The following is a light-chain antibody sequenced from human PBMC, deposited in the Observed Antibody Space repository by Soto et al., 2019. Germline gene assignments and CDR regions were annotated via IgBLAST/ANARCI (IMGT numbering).Light chain of an antibody. Sequence: EIVLTQSPATLSLSPGERATLSCRASQSVSSYLAWYQQKPGQAPRLLIYDTSNRATGIPARFSGSGSGTDFTLTISSLETEDFAVYYCQQRSNWLTFGGGTMVEIK. J-gene: IGKJ4*01. CDR2: DTS. CDR3: QQRSNWLT. V-gene: IGKV3-11*01. CDR1: QSVSSY.